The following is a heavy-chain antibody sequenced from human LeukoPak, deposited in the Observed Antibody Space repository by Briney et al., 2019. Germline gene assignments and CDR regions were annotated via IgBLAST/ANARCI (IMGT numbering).Heavy chain of an antibody. CDR3: ARAPTYGSGSYAIDP. Sequence: SATLSLTCTVSGGSISSGDYYWSWIRQPPGKGLGWIGYIYYSGSTYYNPSLKSRVTISVDTSKNQFSLKLSSVTAADTAVYYCARAPTYGSGSYAIDPWGQGTLVTVSS. D-gene: IGHD3-10*01. CDR2: IYYSGST. V-gene: IGHV4-30-4*08. CDR1: GGSISSGDYY. J-gene: IGHJ5*02.